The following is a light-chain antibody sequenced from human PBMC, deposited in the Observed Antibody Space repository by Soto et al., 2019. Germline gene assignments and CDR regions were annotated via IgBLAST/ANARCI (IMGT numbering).Light chain of an antibody. CDR2: LEGSGSY. V-gene: IGLV4-60*03. Sequence: QLVLTQSSSASASLGSSVKLTCTLSSGHSSYIIAWHQQQPGKAPRYLMKLEGSGSYNKGSGVPDRFSGSSSGADRYLTITNLQSEDEADYSCETWDSNTRVFGGGTKVTVL. CDR1: SGHSSYI. J-gene: IGLJ3*02. CDR3: ETWDSNTRV.